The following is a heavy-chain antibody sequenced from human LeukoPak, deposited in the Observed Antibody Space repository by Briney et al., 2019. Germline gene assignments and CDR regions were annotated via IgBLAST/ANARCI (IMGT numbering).Heavy chain of an antibody. CDR2: IYYSGST. Sequence: SETLSLTCTVSGGSVSSGSYYWSWIRRPPGKGLEWIGYIYYSGSTNYNPSLKSRVTISVDTSKNQFSLKLSSVTAADTAVYHCAREAMYSYGNNFDYWGQGTLVTVSS. V-gene: IGHV4-61*01. CDR3: AREAMYSYGNNFDY. CDR1: GGSVSSGSYY. D-gene: IGHD5-18*01. J-gene: IGHJ4*02.